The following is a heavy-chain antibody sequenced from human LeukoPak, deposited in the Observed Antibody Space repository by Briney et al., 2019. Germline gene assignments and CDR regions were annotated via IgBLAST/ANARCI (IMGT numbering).Heavy chain of an antibody. CDR1: GFTSSSYW. CDR3: AKFNNYDLNY. V-gene: IGHV3-7*01. Sequence: GGSLRLSCAASGFTSSSYWMSWVREAPGKGLEWVAKINKDGSEEYSVDSVKGRFTISRDNAKNSLYLQMNSLKAEDTAVYYCAKFNNYDLNYWGQGTLVTVSS. D-gene: IGHD3-22*01. CDR2: INKDGSEE. J-gene: IGHJ4*02.